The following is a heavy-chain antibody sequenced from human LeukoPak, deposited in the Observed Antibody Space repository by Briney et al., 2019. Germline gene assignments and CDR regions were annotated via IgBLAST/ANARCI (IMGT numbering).Heavy chain of an antibody. D-gene: IGHD5-24*01. J-gene: IGHJ3*02. V-gene: IGHV4-30-2*01. CDR1: GFTFSSYA. CDR2: IYHSGST. CDR3: ARPQAVEMATIVIGAFDI. Sequence: LRLSCAASGFTFSSYAMSWIRQPPGKGLEWIGYIYHSGSTYYNPSLKSRVTISVDRSKNQFSLKLSSVTAADTAVYYCARPQAVEMATIVIGAFDIWGQGTMVTVSS.